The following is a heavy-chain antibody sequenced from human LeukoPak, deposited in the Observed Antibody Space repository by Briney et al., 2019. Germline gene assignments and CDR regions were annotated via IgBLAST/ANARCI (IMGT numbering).Heavy chain of an antibody. CDR2: IYYSGST. V-gene: IGHV4-59*01. D-gene: IGHD4/OR15-4a*01. J-gene: IGHJ4*02. Sequence: SETLSLTCTVSGGSISGYYWSWIQQPPGKGLEWIGYIYYSGSTDYDPSLKSRVTMSVDTSKNQFSLKLSSVTAADTAVYYCARMGAIAGASANPDYWGQGTLVTVSS. CDR3: ARMGAIAGASANPDY. CDR1: GGSISGYY.